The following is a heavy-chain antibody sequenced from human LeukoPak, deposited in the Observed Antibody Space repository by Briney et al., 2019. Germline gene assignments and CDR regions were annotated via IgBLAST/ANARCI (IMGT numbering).Heavy chain of an antibody. CDR1: GFTFSNKA. J-gene: IGHJ6*03. V-gene: IGHV3-23*01. CDR2: TSGSGGNS. Sequence: GGSLRLSCAASGFTFSNKAMHWVRQAPGKGLEWISATSGSGGNSYYLDSVEGRFTISRDNSKNTLYLQMNSLTVEDTAVYFCAKGTTKYPIIRNIYYMDVWGQGTTVTVSS. CDR3: AKGTTKYPIIRNIYYMDV. D-gene: IGHD1/OR15-1a*01.